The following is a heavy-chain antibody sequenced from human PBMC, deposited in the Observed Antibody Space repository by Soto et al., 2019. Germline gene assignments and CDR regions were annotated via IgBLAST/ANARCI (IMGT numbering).Heavy chain of an antibody. D-gene: IGHD4-17*01. CDR1: GFTFSSYA. Sequence: EVQLLESGGGLVQPGGSLRLSCAASGFTFSSYAMSWVRQGPGKGLEWVSAISASGASTYYADSVKGRFTISRDNSRNTLYMEMNSLRAEDTAVYYCATGTYGDYDLWGRGTLVTVSS. CDR3: ATGTYGDYDL. CDR2: ISASGAST. J-gene: IGHJ2*01. V-gene: IGHV3-23*01.